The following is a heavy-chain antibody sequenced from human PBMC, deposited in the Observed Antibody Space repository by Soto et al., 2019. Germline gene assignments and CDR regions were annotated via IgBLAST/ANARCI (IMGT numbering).Heavy chain of an antibody. CDR2: TNAGNGNT. V-gene: IGHV1-3*01. D-gene: IGHD1-26*01. J-gene: IGHJ4*02. CDR1: GYTFTSYA. CDR3: ARGARTLIDY. Sequence: QVQLVQSGAEVKKPGASVKVSCKASGYTFTSYAMHWVRQAPVQRLEWMGWTNAGNGNTKYSQKFQGRVTVTRDTSASTAYMVLSSLRSEETAVYYCARGARTLIDYWGQGTLVTVSS.